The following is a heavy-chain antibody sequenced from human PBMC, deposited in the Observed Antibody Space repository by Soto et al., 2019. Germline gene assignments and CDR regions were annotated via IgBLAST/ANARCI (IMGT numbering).Heavy chain of an antibody. V-gene: IGHV1-18*01. CDR2: ISPHNDRT. CDR3: ARDLYYSSGRYFDHDAFDI. D-gene: IGHD6-19*01. J-gene: IGHJ3*02. CDR1: GYNFTSYG. Sequence: GASVKVSCKASGYNFTSYGISWVRQAPGQGLEWMGWISPHNDRTKYARRFQDRVTMTTETPTSTVYMELGSLRSDDTAVYYCARDLYYSSGRYFDHDAFDIWGQGTVVTVPS.